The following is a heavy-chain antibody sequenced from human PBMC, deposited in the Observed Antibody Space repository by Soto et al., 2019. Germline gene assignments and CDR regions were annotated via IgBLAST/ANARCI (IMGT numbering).Heavy chain of an antibody. V-gene: IGHV3-30*03. CDR3: ARASGAAFNMDV. D-gene: IGHD6-13*01. CDR2: ISYDGGNK. CDR1: GFTFSSYG. Sequence: GGSLRLSCAASGFTFSSYGMHWVRQAPGKGLEWVAVISYDGGNKYYADSVKGRFTISRDNAKNSLYLQMNSLRAEDTAVYYCARASGAAFNMDVWGKGTTVTVSS. J-gene: IGHJ6*03.